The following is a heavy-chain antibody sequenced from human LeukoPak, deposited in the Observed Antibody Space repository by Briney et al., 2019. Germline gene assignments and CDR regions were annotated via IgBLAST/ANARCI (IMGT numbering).Heavy chain of an antibody. CDR3: ARLYSSSLGRVFDY. CDR2: IYYSGST. CDR1: GGSISSYY. J-gene: IGHJ4*02. D-gene: IGHD6-13*01. V-gene: IGHV4-59*01. Sequence: SETLSLTCTVSGGSISSYYWSWIRQPPGKGLEWIGYIYYSGSTNYNPSLKSRVTVSVDTSNNQFSLKLSSVTAADTAVYYCARLYSSSLGRVFDYWGQGTLVTVSS.